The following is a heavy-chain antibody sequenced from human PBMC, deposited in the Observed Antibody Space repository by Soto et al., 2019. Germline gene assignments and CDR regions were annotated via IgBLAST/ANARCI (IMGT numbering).Heavy chain of an antibody. V-gene: IGHV3-7*01. CDR1: GFTFSSYW. J-gene: IGHJ6*03. D-gene: IGHD5-12*01. Sequence: GGSLRLSCAASGFTFSSYWMSWVRQAPGKGLEWVANIKQDGSEKYYVDSVKGRFTISRDNAKNSLYLQMNSLRAEDTAVYNCARNGGYSGYDYYYYYYMDVWGKGTTVTVSS. CDR3: ARNGGYSGYDYYYYYYMDV. CDR2: IKQDGSEK.